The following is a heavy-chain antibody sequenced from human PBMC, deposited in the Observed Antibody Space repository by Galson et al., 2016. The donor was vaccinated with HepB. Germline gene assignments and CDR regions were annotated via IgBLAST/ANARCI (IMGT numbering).Heavy chain of an antibody. Sequence: QSGAEVKKPGESLKISCQASGYSFDTYWIAWVRQRPGKGLEWMGIIYPGDSDTRYSPSFEGQVTFSVDRSISTAYLQWRSLKAPDTAMYYCARQMGGSTPWSDPWVQGTLVTVSS. V-gene: IGHV5-51*01. CDR2: IYPGDSDT. CDR3: ARQMGGSTPWSDP. J-gene: IGHJ5*02. CDR1: GYSFDTYW. D-gene: IGHD2-15*01.